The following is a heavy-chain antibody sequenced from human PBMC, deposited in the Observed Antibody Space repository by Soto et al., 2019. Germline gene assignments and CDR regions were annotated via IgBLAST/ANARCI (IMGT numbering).Heavy chain of an antibody. D-gene: IGHD2-2*01. CDR2: IWFDGHNK. Sequence: PGGSLRLSCAASGFNVSTYGMHWVRQAPGKGLEWLAVIWFDGHNKYYADTVKGRVTFSRDNSKNTLYLQMNSLRAEDTAAYYCARDADRYCSYSSCYAVGAFNIWGQGTMVTVSS. CDR3: ARDADRYCSYSSCYAVGAFNI. J-gene: IGHJ3*02. V-gene: IGHV3-33*01. CDR1: GFNVSTYG.